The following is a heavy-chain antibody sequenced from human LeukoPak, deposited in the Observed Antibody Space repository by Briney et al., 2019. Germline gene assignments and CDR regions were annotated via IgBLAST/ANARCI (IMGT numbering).Heavy chain of an antibody. D-gene: IGHD6-13*01. V-gene: IGHV3-13*01. CDR3: AREIAAAGTWYFDL. Sequence: GGSLRLSCAASGFTFSSYDMHWVRQATGKGLEWVSGISTAGETNYPGSVKGRFTISRENAKNSVYLQMNSLRAGDTAVYYCAREIAAAGTWYFDLWGRGTLVTVSS. CDR1: GFTFSSYD. J-gene: IGHJ2*01. CDR2: ISTAGET.